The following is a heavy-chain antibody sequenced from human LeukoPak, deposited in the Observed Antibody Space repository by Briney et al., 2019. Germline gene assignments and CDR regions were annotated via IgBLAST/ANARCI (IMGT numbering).Heavy chain of an antibody. CDR1: GGTFSSYA. CDR3: ARDPLADFWSGYLFDY. Sequence: SVKVSCKASGGTFSSYAISWVRQAPGQGLEWMGRIIPIFGTANYAQKFQGRVTMTRDTSTSTVYMELSSLRSEDTAVYYCARDPLADFWSGYLFDYWGQGTLVTVSS. D-gene: IGHD3-3*01. CDR2: IIPIFGTA. V-gene: IGHV1-69*05. J-gene: IGHJ4*02.